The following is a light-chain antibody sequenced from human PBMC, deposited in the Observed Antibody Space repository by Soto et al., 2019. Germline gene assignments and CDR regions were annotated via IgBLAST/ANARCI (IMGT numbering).Light chain of an antibody. J-gene: IGLJ1*01. CDR1: SSDVGSYYP. CDR2: EVT. V-gene: IGLV2-23*02. CDR3: CSYAGDTTFFV. Sequence: QSALTQPASMSGSPGQSITISCTGTSSDVGSYYPVSWFQQHPGKAPKLIIYEVTKLPSGVSDRFSGSKSGNTASLTISGLQAADEAEYYCCSYAGDTTFFVFGTGTKLTVL.